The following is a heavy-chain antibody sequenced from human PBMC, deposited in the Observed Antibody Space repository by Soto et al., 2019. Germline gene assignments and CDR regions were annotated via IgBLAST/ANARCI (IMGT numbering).Heavy chain of an antibody. CDR2: VYWDDDK. J-gene: IGHJ5*02. Sequence: SGPTLVNPTQTLTLTCTFSGFSLTTSGVAVGWIRQPPGKALEWLALVYWDDDKRYSPSLKSRLTITKDTSKNQVVLTMTNMDPVDTATYYCAHSLEGSVRGENWFDPWGQGTLVTVS. D-gene: IGHD3-10*01. CDR3: AHSLEGSVRGENWFDP. V-gene: IGHV2-5*02. CDR1: GFSLTTSGVA.